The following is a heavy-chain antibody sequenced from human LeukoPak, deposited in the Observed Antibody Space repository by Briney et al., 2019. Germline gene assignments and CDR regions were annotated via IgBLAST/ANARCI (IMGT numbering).Heavy chain of an antibody. V-gene: IGHV1-8*03. D-gene: IGHD2-2*02. CDR1: GYTFTGYY. CDR3: ARGHTSDPDAFDI. J-gene: IGHJ3*02. Sequence: ASVKVSCKASGYTFTGYYMHWVRQAPGQGLEWMGWINPNSGNTGYAQKFQGRVTITRNTSISTAYMELSSLRSEDTAVYYCARGHTSDPDAFDIWGQGTMVTVSS. CDR2: INPNSGNT.